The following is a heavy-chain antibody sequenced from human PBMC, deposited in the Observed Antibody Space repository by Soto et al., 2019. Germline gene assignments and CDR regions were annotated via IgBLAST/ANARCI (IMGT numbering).Heavy chain of an antibody. CDR2: ISGSGGST. J-gene: IGHJ4*02. Sequence: GGSLRLSCAASACTFSSYAISWVRQPPGKGLKWVSAISGSGGSTYYADSVKGRFTISRDNSKNTLYLQMNSLRAEDTAVYYCAGTGYSYGYFDYWGQGTLVTVSS. V-gene: IGHV3-23*01. CDR1: ACTFSSYA. D-gene: IGHD5-18*01. CDR3: AGTGYSYGYFDY.